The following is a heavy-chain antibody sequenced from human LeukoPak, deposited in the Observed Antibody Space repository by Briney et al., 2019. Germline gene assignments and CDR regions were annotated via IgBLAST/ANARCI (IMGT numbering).Heavy chain of an antibody. V-gene: IGHV1-8*01. CDR2: MNPNSGNT. CDR1: GYTFTSYD. Sequence: ASVKVSCKASGYTFTSYDINWVRQATGQGLEWMGWMNPNSGNTGYAQKFQGRVTMTRNTSISTAYMELSSLRSEDTAVYYCARAEGGGYSSSSGGYCMDVWGKGTTVTVSS. J-gene: IGHJ6*03. CDR3: ARAEGGGYSSSSGGYCMDV. D-gene: IGHD6-6*01.